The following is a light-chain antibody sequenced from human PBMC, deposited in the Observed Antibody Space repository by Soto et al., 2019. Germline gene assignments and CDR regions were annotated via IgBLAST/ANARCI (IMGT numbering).Light chain of an antibody. CDR3: QHQRT. CDR2: GAS. J-gene: IGKJ1*01. Sequence: EIVMTQSPATLSVSPGERATLSCRASQSVSSNLAWYQQKPGQAPRLLIYGASTRATGIPARFSGSGSGTEFTLTISCLRSEDFAVYYCQHQRTFGQGTKVEIK. V-gene: IGKV3-15*01. CDR1: QSVSSN.